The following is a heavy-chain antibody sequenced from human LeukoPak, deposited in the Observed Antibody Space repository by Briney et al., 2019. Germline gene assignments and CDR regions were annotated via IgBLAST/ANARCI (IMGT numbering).Heavy chain of an antibody. CDR3: ARDRPYGDYFDY. J-gene: IGHJ4*02. V-gene: IGHV4-4*07. D-gene: IGHD4-17*01. CDR2: IYTSGST. Sequence: SETLSLTCTVPGGSISSYYWSWIRQPAGKGLEWIGRIYTSGSTNYNPSLKSRVTMSVDTSKNQFSLKLSSVTAADTAVYYCARDRPYGDYFDYWGQGTLVTVSS. CDR1: GGSISSYY.